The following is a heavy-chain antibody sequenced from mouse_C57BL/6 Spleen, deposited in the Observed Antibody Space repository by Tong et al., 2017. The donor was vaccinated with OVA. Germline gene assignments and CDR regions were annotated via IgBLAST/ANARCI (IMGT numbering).Heavy chain of an antibody. CDR2: IDPETGGT. J-gene: IGHJ1*03. CDR3: ARSGDWYFDV. CDR1: GYTFTDYY. Sequence: EVQLQESGPVLVKPGASVKMSCKASGYTFTDYYMNWVKQSHGKSLEWIGAIDPETGGTAYNQKFKGKAILTADKSSSTAYMQLSSLTSEDSAVYFCARSGDWYFDVWGTGTTVTVSS. V-gene: IGHV1-19*01.